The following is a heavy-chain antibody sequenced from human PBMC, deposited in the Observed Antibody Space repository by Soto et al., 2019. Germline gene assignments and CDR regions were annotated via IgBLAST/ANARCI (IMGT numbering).Heavy chain of an antibody. CDR1: GGTFSSYT. CDR2: IIPILGIA. Sequence: QVQLVQSGAEVKKPGSSVKVSCKASGGTFSSYTISWVRQAPGQGLEWMGRIIPILGIANYAQKFQGRVTITADKSTSTAYMELSSLRCEDTAVYYCARDSLSSGWYDYWGQGTLVTVSS. CDR3: ARDSLSSGWYDY. J-gene: IGHJ4*02. V-gene: IGHV1-69*08. D-gene: IGHD6-19*01.